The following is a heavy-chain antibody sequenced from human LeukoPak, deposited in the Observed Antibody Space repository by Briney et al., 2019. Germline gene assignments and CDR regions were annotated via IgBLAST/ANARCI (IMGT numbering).Heavy chain of an antibody. D-gene: IGHD3-22*01. Sequence: SETLSLTCTVSGGSVSSGSYYWSWIRQPPGKGLEWIGYIYYSGSTNYNPSLKSRVTISVDTSKNQFSLKLSSVTAADTAVYYCASAYYDSSGHVDYWGQGTLVTVSS. V-gene: IGHV4-61*01. CDR2: IYYSGST. J-gene: IGHJ4*02. CDR3: ASAYYDSSGHVDY. CDR1: GGSVSSGSYY.